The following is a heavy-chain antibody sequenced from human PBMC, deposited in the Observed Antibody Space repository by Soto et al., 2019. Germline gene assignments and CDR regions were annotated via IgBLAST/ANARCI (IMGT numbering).Heavy chain of an antibody. V-gene: IGHV5-51*01. CDR1: GYSFTSYL. CDR2: IYPGDSDT. D-gene: IGHD6-19*01. CDR3: ARRRRYSSGCYVMYDD. Sequence: GESLKIYFKGSGYSFTSYLICWVRQMPVKGLEWMGIIYPGDSDTRYSPSFQGQVTISADKSISTAYLQWSILKASDTAMYYCARRRRYSSGCYVMYDDLGQGTLVAVSS. J-gene: IGHJ4*02.